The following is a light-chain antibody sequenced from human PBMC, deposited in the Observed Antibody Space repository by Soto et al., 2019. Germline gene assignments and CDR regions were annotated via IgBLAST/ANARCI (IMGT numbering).Light chain of an antibody. V-gene: IGKV1-5*03. CDR3: QQYNSYSRGT. CDR1: QNIKNW. CDR2: TAS. Sequence: DIQMTQSPSTLSASVGDRVTIACRASQNIKNWLAWYQQKPGKVPKLLIYTASSLESGVPSRFSGSGSGTEFTLTISSLQPDEFATYYCQQYNSYSRGTFGQGTKVEIK. J-gene: IGKJ1*01.